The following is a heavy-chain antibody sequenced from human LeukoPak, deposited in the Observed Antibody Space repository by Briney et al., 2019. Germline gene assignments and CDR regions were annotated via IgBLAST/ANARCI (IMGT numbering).Heavy chain of an antibody. CDR3: APRRVTVEMATMPPGY. Sequence: GGSLRLSCAASGFTFGSYSMNWVRQAPGKGLEWVAVISYDGSNKYYADSVKGRFTIFRDNSKNTLYLQMNSLRAEDTAVYYCAPRRVTVEMATMPPGYWGQGTLVTVSS. D-gene: IGHD5-24*01. J-gene: IGHJ4*02. CDR1: GFTFGSYS. CDR2: ISYDGSNK. V-gene: IGHV3-30*03.